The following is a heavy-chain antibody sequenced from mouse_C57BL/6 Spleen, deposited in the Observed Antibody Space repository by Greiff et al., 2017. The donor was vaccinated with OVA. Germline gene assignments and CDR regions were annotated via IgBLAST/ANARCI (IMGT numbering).Heavy chain of an antibody. V-gene: IGHV2-2*01. CDR2: IWSGGST. CDR3: ARRGNDYDGYYAMDY. D-gene: IGHD2-4*01. J-gene: IGHJ4*01. CDR1: GFSLTSYG. Sequence: VMLVESGPGLVQPSQSLSITCTVSGFSLTSYGVHWVRQSPGKGLEWLGVIWSGGSTDYNAAFISRLSISKDNSKSQVFFKMNSLQADDTAIYYCARRGNDYDGYYAMDYWGQGTSVTVSS.